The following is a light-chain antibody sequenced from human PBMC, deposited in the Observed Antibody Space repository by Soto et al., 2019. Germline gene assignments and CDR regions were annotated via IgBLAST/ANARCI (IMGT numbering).Light chain of an antibody. CDR3: QQYNSYSRA. V-gene: IGKV1-5*01. J-gene: IGKJ1*01. CDR1: QSIGTW. Sequence: DIQMTQSPSTLSASVGDRVTITCRASQSIGTWLAWYQHKPGRAPKLLIYDASTLEGGVPSRFSGSRSGTEFTFTISSLQPDDFADYYCQQYNSYSRAFGQGTKVEIK. CDR2: DAS.